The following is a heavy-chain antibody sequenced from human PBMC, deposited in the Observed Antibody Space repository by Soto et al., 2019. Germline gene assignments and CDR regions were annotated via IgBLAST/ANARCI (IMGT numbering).Heavy chain of an antibody. V-gene: IGHV1-69*12. Sequence: QVQLVQSGAEVKKPGSSVKVSCKASGGTFSSYAISWVRQAPGQGLEWMGGIIPIFGTANYAQKFQGRVTITADESTSTAYMELSSLISEDTAVYYCARDGAYGDHVGYFQHWGQGTLVTVSS. CDR2: IIPIFGTA. CDR1: GGTFSSYA. CDR3: ARDGAYGDHVGYFQH. D-gene: IGHD4-17*01. J-gene: IGHJ1*01.